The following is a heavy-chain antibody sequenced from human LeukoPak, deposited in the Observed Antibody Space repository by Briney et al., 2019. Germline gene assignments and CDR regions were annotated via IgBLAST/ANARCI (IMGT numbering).Heavy chain of an antibody. Sequence: SQTLSLTCTVSGGSISSGSYYWSWIRPPPGEGLEWIGRIYTSGSTNYNPSLKSRVTISVDTSKNQFSLKLSSVTAADTAVYYCARGSYDFWSGYDYWGQGTLVTVSS. V-gene: IGHV4-61*02. J-gene: IGHJ4*02. CDR2: IYTSGST. D-gene: IGHD3-3*01. CDR1: GGSISSGSYY. CDR3: ARGSYDFWSGYDY.